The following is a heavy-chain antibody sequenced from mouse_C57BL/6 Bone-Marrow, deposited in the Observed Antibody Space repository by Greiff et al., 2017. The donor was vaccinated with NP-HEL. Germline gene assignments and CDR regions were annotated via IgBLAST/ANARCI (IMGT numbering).Heavy chain of an antibody. D-gene: IGHD1-1*01. CDR2: IDPENGDT. J-gene: IGHJ4*01. Sequence: VQLQQSGAELVRPGASVKLSCTASGFNITDDYMHWVKQRPEQGLEWIGWIDPENGDTEYASKFQGQATITADTSSNTAYLQLSILTSEDTAVYYCKGSTLMDYWGQGTSVTVSS. CDR1: GFNITDDY. V-gene: IGHV14-4*01. CDR3: KGSTLMDY.